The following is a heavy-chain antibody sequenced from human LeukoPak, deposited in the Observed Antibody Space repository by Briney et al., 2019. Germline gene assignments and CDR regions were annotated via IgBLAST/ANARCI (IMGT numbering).Heavy chain of an antibody. J-gene: IGHJ4*02. V-gene: IGHV3-30*18. CDR2: ISYDGSNK. CDR1: GFTFSSYG. Sequence: GGPLRPSCAASGFTFSSYGMHWVRQAPGKGLEWVALISYDGSNKDYADSVKGRFTISRDNSKNTLYLRMNSLRAEDTAVYYCAKDTRADYWGQGILVTVSS. CDR3: AKDTRADY. D-gene: IGHD2-15*01.